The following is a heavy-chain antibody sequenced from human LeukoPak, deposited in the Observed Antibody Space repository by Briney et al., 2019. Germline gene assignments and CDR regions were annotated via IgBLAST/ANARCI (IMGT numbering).Heavy chain of an antibody. V-gene: IGHV3-30*02. CDR3: ARGGDFWSGFRGY. D-gene: IGHD3-3*01. CDR2: IRYDGSNK. J-gene: IGHJ4*02. CDR1: GFTFSSYG. Sequence: GGSLRLSCAASGFTFSSYGMHWVRQAPGKGLEWVAFIRYDGSNKYYADSVKGRFTISRDNAKNSLYLQMNSLRAEDTAVYYCARGGDFWSGFRGYWGQGTLVTVSS.